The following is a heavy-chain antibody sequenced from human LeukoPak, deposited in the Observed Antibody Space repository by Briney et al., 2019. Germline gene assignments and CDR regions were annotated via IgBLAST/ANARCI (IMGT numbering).Heavy chain of an antibody. Sequence: GRSLRLSCAASGFTFSNYGMHWVRQAPGKGLEWVAVISYDGSNEYYADSVKGRFTISRDNSKNTLYLQMNSLRAEDTALYYCARDWLGPYYYDSSGYPAVEAFDIWGQGTMVTVSS. D-gene: IGHD3-22*01. CDR1: GFTFSNYG. CDR3: ARDWLGPYYYDSSGYPAVEAFDI. J-gene: IGHJ3*02. CDR2: ISYDGSNE. V-gene: IGHV3-30*03.